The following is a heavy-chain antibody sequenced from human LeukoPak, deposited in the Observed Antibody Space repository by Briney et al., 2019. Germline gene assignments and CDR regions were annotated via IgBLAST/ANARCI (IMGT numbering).Heavy chain of an antibody. D-gene: IGHD2-15*01. V-gene: IGHV1-18*01. Sequence: ASVKVSCKASGYTFASYGISWVRQAPGQGLEWLGWISAYNGNTNYAQKLQGRVTMTTDTSTSTVYMELRSLRSDDTAVYSCVRDLVKGTVADLPSYYYYGMDVWGQGTTVTVSS. J-gene: IGHJ6*02. CDR1: GYTFASYG. CDR2: ISAYNGNT. CDR3: VRDLVKGTVADLPSYYYYGMDV.